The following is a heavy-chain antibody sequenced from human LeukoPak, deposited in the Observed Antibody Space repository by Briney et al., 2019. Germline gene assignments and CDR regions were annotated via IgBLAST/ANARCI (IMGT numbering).Heavy chain of an antibody. J-gene: IGHJ4*02. CDR3: ARVEVTRWDSTELGY. CDR1: GFTFSNAW. D-gene: IGHD4-23*01. CDR2: IKSKTDGGTT. V-gene: IGHV3-15*01. Sequence: NPGGSLRLSCAASGFTFSNAWMSWVRQAPGKGLEWVGRIKSKTDGGTTDYAAPVKGRFTISRDNAKNSLYLQMNSLRAEDTAVYYCARVEVTRWDSTELGYWGQGTLVTVSS.